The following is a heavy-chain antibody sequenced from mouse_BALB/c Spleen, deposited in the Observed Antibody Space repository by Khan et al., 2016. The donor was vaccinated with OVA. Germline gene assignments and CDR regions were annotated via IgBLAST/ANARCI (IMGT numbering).Heavy chain of an antibody. V-gene: IGHV5-17*02. CDR3: ATSYYYGYYFDY. CDR1: GFTFSSYG. CDR2: ISGDSSTL. Sequence: EVELVESGGGLVQPGGSRKLSCAASGFTFSSYGMHWVRQAPEKGLEWVAYISGDSSTLYYADTVKGRFTISRDNPKNTLFLQMTSLMSEDTAMYYCATSYYYGYYFDYWGPGTTLTVSS. D-gene: IGHD1-1*01. J-gene: IGHJ2*01.